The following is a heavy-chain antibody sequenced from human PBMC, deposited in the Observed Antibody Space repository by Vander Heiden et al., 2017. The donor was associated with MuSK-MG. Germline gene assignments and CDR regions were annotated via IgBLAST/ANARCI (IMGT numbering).Heavy chain of an antibody. Sequence: QMQLQESGPGLVKPSETLSLTCSVSGGSFSSSSYYWGWIRQPPGKGLEWIGSIHSRGATYYNPSLKSRVTISVDTSKNQFSLNLISVTAADTAIYYCARHIPTTLLPAFDYWGLGTLVTVSS. D-gene: IGHD1-1*01. CDR1: GGSFSSSSYY. J-gene: IGHJ4*02. CDR2: IHSRGAT. V-gene: IGHV4-39*01. CDR3: ARHIPTTLLPAFDY.